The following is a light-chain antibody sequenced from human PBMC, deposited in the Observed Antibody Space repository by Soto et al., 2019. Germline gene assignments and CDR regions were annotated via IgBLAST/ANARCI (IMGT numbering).Light chain of an antibody. CDR3: GTWDSSLTTYV. Sequence: QSVLTQPPSVSAAPGQKVTISCSGSSSDIGRNYVSWYQHLPGTAPKLLIYENNKRPSGIPDRLSGSKSGSSATLGITGLLTGDEADYYCGTWDSSLTTYVFGPGTKVTVL. CDR2: ENN. J-gene: IGLJ1*01. CDR1: SSDIGRNY. V-gene: IGLV1-51*02.